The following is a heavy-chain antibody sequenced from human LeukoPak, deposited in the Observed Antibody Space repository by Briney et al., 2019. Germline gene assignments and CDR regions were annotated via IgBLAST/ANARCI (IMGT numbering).Heavy chain of an antibody. Sequence: ASVKVSCKASGYTFTGYNMHWVRQAPGQGLEWMGWINPNSGGTNYAQKFQGRVTMTRDTSISTAYMELSRLRSDDTAVYYCARGADILTGYSPFDYWGQGTLVTVSS. CDR1: GYTFTGYN. V-gene: IGHV1-2*02. CDR3: ARGADILTGYSPFDY. J-gene: IGHJ4*02. CDR2: INPNSGGT. D-gene: IGHD3-9*01.